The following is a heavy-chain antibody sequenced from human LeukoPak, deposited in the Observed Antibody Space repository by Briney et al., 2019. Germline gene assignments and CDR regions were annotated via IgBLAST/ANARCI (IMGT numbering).Heavy chain of an antibody. V-gene: IGHV3-23*01. CDR3: AKDAQPRSRWFDP. D-gene: IGHD3-16*01. J-gene: IGHJ5*02. CDR2: ISADGSTA. Sequence: GGSLRLSCAASGFIFSNRFMSWVRQAPGKGLEWVSTISADGSTACYADSMKGRFTISRDNAKNSLYLQMNTLRAEDTAMYYCAKDAQPRSRWFDPWGQGTLVTVSS. CDR1: GFIFSNRF.